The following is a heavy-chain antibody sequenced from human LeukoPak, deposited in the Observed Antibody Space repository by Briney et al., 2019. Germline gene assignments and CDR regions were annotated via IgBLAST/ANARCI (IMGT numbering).Heavy chain of an antibody. V-gene: IGHV1-18*01. J-gene: IGHJ4*02. D-gene: IGHD3-22*01. Sequence: GASVKVSCKASGYTFTSYGISWVRQAPGQGLEWMGWISAYNGNTNYAQKLQGRVTMTTDTSTSTAYMELRSLRSDDTAVYYCARDSGRPPLYDNSGYYLTPLDYWGQGTLVTVSS. CDR3: ARDSGRPPLYDNSGYYLTPLDY. CDR1: GYTFTSYG. CDR2: ISAYNGNT.